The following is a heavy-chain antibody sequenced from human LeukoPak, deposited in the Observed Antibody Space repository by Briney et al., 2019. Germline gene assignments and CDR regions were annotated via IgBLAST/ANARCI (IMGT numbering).Heavy chain of an antibody. CDR3: VNDGPYSGYDLAR. CDR2: ISGSGAGT. V-gene: IGHV3-23*01. Sequence: GGSLRLSCAASGFTFSSYAMTWVRQAPGKGLQWVSSISGSGAGTSYADSVKGRFTISRDTSKNTLYLQMNSLTADDTAVYYCVNDGPYSGYDLARWGQGTLVTVSS. J-gene: IGHJ4*02. CDR1: GFTFSSYA. D-gene: IGHD5-12*01.